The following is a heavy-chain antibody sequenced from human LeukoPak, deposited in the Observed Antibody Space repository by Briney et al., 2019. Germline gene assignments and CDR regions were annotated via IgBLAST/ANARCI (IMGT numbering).Heavy chain of an antibody. V-gene: IGHV3-21*01. CDR3: ARDPTYFDWLPVY. CDR1: GFTFSSYS. D-gene: IGHD3-9*01. J-gene: IGHJ4*02. Sequence: PGGSLRLSCAASGFTFSSYSMNWVRQAPGKGLEWVSSISSSSSYIYYADSVKGRFTISRDNAKNSLYLQMNSLRAEDTAVYYCARDPTYFDWLPVYWDQGTLVTVSS. CDR2: ISSSSSYI.